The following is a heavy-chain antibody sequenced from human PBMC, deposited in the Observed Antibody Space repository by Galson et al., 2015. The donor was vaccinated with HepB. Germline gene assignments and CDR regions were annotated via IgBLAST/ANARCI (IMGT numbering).Heavy chain of an antibody. CDR2: IRSKTYGGTT. CDR1: GFTFGDYA. CDR3: STIQLEPYSYSYDMDV. V-gene: IGHV3-49*03. J-gene: IGHJ6*03. D-gene: IGHD1-1*01. Sequence: SLRLSCATSGFTFGDYAISWFRQAPGKGLEWVGFIRSKTYGGTTEYAASVKGRFTISRNNSKSIAYLQMNSLKTEDTAVYYCSTIQLEPYSYSYDMDVWGKGTTVTVAS.